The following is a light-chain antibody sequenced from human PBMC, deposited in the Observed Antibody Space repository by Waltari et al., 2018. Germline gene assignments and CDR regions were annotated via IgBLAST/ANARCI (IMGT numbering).Light chain of an antibody. CDR2: AAS. Sequence: DIQMTQSPSSVSASVGDRVTITCRASQGIRSWLAWFQQKPGKAPNLLIYAASSLQSGVPSRFSGSGSGTDFTLTISSLQPEDFATYYCQQAASFPLTFGGGTKV. V-gene: IGKV1D-12*01. CDR1: QGIRSW. J-gene: IGKJ4*01. CDR3: QQAASFPLT.